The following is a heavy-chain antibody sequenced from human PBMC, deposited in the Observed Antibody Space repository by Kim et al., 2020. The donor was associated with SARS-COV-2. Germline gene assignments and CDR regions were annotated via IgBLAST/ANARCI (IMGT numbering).Heavy chain of an antibody. Sequence: NPSLKSRVTISVDTSKNQFSLKLSSVTAADTAVYYCARASSGYSYGYLDYWGQGTLVTVSS. D-gene: IGHD5-18*01. CDR3: ARASSGYSYGYLDY. V-gene: IGHV4-30-2*05. J-gene: IGHJ4*02.